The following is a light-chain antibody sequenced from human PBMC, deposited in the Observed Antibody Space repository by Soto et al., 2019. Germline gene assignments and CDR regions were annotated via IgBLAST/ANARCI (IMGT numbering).Light chain of an antibody. CDR1: SSNIGAGYD. Sequence: QSVLTQPPSVSGAPGQRVTISCTESSSNIGAGYDVHWYQQLPGTAPKLLIYGNSNRPSGVPDRFSGSKSGTSASLAITGLQAEDEADYYCQSYDSSLSGWVFGGGTKLPS. V-gene: IGLV1-40*01. CDR2: GNS. CDR3: QSYDSSLSGWV. J-gene: IGLJ3*02.